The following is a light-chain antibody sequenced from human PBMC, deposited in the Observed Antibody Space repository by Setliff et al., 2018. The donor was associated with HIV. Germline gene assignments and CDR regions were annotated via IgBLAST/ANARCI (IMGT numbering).Light chain of an antibody. V-gene: IGLV2-14*02. J-gene: IGLJ1*01. Sequence: QSALTQPASMSGSPGQSITISCTGTSSDVGSYNLVSWYQQHPGKAPKLMIYEVIKRPSGVSNRFSGSKSGNTASLIISGLQPEDEADYYCSSYTNTPLYVFGTGTKVTVL. CDR2: EVI. CDR1: SSDVGSYNL. CDR3: SSYTNTPLYV.